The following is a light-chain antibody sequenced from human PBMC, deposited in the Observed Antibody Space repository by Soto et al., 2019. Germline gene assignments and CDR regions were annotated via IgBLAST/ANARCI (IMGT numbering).Light chain of an antibody. CDR2: GAS. CDR3: QQYGSSPRT. V-gene: IGKV3-20*01. Sequence: PGERATLSCVASQSVSSSYLAWYQQKPGQAPRLLIYGASSRATGIPDRFSGSGSGTDFTLTISRLEPEDFAVYYCQQYGSSPRTFGQGTRLEIK. CDR1: QSVSSSY. J-gene: IGKJ5*01.